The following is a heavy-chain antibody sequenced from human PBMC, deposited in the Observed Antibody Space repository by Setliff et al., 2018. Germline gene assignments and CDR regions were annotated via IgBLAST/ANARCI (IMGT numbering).Heavy chain of an antibody. CDR1: GGSISSGDHY. CDR3: ARTPDGFLGDGYNLNTLGYFDS. CDR2: IHASGST. Sequence: SETLSLTCTVSGGSISSGDHYWSWIRQPAGKGLEWIGRIHASGSTNYNPSLTSRVTISVDTSKNQFSLKLSSVTAADTAVYYCARTPDGFLGDGYNLNTLGYFDSWGQGTLVTVSS. D-gene: IGHD3-3*01. V-gene: IGHV4-61*02. J-gene: IGHJ4*02.